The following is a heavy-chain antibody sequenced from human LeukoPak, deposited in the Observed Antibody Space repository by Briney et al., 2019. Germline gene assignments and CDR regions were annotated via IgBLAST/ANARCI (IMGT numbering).Heavy chain of an antibody. J-gene: IGHJ4*02. CDR3: ARGLNYFPIDY. V-gene: IGHV3-53*01. CDR2: IYIIGST. CDR1: GFIVSNTY. D-gene: IGHD2/OR15-2a*01. Sequence: GGSLRLSCAASGFIVSNTYMTWVRQTPGKGLEWVSVIYIIGSTFYADSVKGRFTISRDNSMNTVHLETNSLRAEDTGIYYRARGLNYFPIDYWGQGTLVTVSS.